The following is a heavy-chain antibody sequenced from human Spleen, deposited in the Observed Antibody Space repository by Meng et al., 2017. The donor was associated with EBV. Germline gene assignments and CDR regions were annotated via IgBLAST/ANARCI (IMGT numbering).Heavy chain of an antibody. CDR2: SNHSGST. CDR3: ARGRTVARSPWSDP. J-gene: IGHJ5*02. V-gene: IGHV4-34*01. CDR1: GGSVSGFY. D-gene: IGHD6-6*01. Sequence: QVQRQQWGAGLPKPSETLSLTCAVYGGSVSGFYWIWIRQSPEKGLEWIGESNHSGSTTYNPSLKSRVTISVDTSKDQFSLRLTSVTAADTAIYYCARGRTVARSPWSDPWGQGTLVTVSS.